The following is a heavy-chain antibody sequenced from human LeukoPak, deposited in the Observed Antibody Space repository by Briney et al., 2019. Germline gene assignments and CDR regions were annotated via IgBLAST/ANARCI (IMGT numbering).Heavy chain of an antibody. CDR2: ISSSSSTI. CDR1: GFTFSSYS. Sequence: GGSLRLSCAASGFTFSSYSMNWVRQAPGKGLEWVSYISSSSSTIYYADSVKGRFTISRDNAKNSLYLQMNSLRAEDTAVYYCARPDYDILTGYYRPLDYWGQGTLVTVSS. CDR3: ARPDYDILTGYYRPLDY. J-gene: IGHJ4*02. D-gene: IGHD3-9*01. V-gene: IGHV3-48*04.